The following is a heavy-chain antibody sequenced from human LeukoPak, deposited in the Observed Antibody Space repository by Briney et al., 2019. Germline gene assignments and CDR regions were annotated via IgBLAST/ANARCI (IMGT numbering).Heavy chain of an antibody. D-gene: IGHD4-23*01. CDR3: ARDYGGAAHTYHFDY. V-gene: IGHV3-23*01. CDR2: ISGSGGST. Sequence: PGGSLRLSCAASGFTFSSYAMSWVRQAPGKGLEWVSAISGSGGSTYYADSVKGRFTISRDNSKNTVHLQMNSLRADDTAVYYCARDYGGAAHTYHFDYWGQGALVTVSS. CDR1: GFTFSSYA. J-gene: IGHJ4*02.